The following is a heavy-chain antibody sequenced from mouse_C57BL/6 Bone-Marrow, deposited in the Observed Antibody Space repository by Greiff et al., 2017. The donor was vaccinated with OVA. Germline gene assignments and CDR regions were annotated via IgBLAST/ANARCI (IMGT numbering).Heavy chain of an antibody. CDR2: ILPSIGRT. J-gene: IGHJ1*03. Sequence: QVQLQQSGSELRSPGSSVKLSCKDFDSEVFPIAYMSWVRQKPGHGFEWIGGILPSIGRTIYGEKFEDKATLDADTLSNTAYLELNSLTSEDSAIYYCAREGGYSNFPWYFDVWGTGTTVTVSS. D-gene: IGHD2-5*01. CDR1: DSEVFPIAY. CDR3: AREGGYSNFPWYFDV. V-gene: IGHV15-2*01.